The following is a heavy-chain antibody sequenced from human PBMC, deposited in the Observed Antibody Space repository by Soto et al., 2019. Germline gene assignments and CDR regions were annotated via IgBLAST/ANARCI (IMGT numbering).Heavy chain of an antibody. CDR2: ISYDGTQK. D-gene: IGHD3-22*01. CDR3: VRDRRYYGSSGSFDY. J-gene: IGHJ4*02. Sequence: QVQLVESGGGVVQPGRSLRLSCAASGFTFSSYGMHWVRQAPGKGLEWVAVISYDGTQKYYAESVEGRFTISRDRSKSTIYLQMSRLRDEDTAVYYCVRDRRYYGSSGSFDYWGQGTLVTVSS. CDR1: GFTFSSYG. V-gene: IGHV3-30*03.